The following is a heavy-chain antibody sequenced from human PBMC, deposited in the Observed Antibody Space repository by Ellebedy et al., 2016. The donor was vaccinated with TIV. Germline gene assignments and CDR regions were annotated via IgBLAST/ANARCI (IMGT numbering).Heavy chain of an antibody. CDR2: INSDGSST. D-gene: IGHD3-10*01. Sequence: GGSLRLXXAASGFTFSSYWMHWVRQAPGKGLVWVSRINSDGSSTSYADSVKGRFTISRDNAKNTLYLQMNSLRAEDTAVYYCARARPLRITMVRGVITGWFDPWGQGTLVTVSS. CDR3: ARARPLRITMVRGVITGWFDP. CDR1: GFTFSSYW. J-gene: IGHJ5*02. V-gene: IGHV3-74*01.